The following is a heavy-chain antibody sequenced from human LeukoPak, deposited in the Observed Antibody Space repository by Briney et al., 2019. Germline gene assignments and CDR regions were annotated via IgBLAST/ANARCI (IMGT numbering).Heavy chain of an antibody. Sequence: GGSLRLSCAASGFTFSTYGVHWVRQAPGKGLEWVAFIRYDGTNKWYADSVKGRFTISRDNSKNMLYLQMNSLRAEDTAVYHCAKDRDYGDYPSAYYYYMDVWGKGTPGTVSS. D-gene: IGHD4-17*01. J-gene: IGHJ6*03. CDR1: GFTFSTYG. V-gene: IGHV3-30*02. CDR2: IRYDGTNK. CDR3: AKDRDYGDYPSAYYYYMDV.